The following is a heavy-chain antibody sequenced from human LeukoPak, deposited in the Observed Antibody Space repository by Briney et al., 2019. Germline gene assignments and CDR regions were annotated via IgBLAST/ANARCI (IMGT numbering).Heavy chain of an antibody. CDR2: INPSGGGT. V-gene: IGHV1-46*01. J-gene: IGHJ4*02. CDR3: ARAVYNSYSF. Sequence: GASVKVSCKASGYTITSNYIHWVRQAPGQALEWMGTINPSGGGTKYAQKFQGRVTMTRDTSTNTVYMELSSLRSEDTAVYFCARAVYNSYSFWGQGTLVTVSS. CDR1: GYTITSNY. D-gene: IGHD2-8*01.